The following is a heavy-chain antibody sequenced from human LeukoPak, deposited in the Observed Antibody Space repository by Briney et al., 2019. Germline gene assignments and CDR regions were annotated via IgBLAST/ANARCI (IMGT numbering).Heavy chain of an antibody. V-gene: IGHV3-23*01. CDR3: AAPPKMYYYDSSGYSYFDY. J-gene: IGHJ4*02. Sequence: GGSLRLSCAASGFTFSSSGMRWVRQAPGKGLEWVSAISGSGGSTYYADSVKGRFTISRDNSKNTLYLQMNSLRAEDTAVYYCAAPPKMYYYDSSGYSYFDYWGQGTLVTVSS. CDR1: GFTFSSSG. D-gene: IGHD3-22*01. CDR2: ISGSGGST.